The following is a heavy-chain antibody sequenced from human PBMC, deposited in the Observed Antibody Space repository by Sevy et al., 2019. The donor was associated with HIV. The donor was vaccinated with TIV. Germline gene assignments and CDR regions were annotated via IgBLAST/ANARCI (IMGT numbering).Heavy chain of an antibody. J-gene: IGHJ4*02. Sequence: SETLSLTCTVSGGSISSGTYYWGWIRQPPGKGLEWIGNIYYGGTSYYNPSLKSRITISVDTSKNQFSLNLRSVTAADTAVFYCARGGGNSEWGYYFDFWGQGTLVTVSS. D-gene: IGHD2-21*02. V-gene: IGHV4-39*01. CDR2: IYYGGTS. CDR3: ARGGGNSEWGYYFDF. CDR1: GGSISSGTYY.